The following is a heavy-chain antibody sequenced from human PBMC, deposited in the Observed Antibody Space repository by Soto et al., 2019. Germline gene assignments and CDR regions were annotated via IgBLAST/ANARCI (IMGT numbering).Heavy chain of an antibody. Sequence: GESLKISCKGSGYSFITYWIGWVRQMPGKGLEWMGIIYPDDSNTRYSPSFQGPVTISADKSIDTAYLQWSSLKASDTAMFDCATGVGSNLDYFDYWGRGTLVTVSS. V-gene: IGHV5-51*01. J-gene: IGHJ4*01. CDR2: IYPDDSNT. D-gene: IGHD2-2*01. CDR3: ATGVGSNLDYFDY. CDR1: GYSFITYW.